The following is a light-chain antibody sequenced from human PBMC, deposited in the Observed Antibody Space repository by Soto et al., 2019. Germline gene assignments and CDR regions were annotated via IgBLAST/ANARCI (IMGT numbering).Light chain of an antibody. CDR3: QHYYGYSWT. Sequence: DIQMTQSPSTLSASVGDRVTITCRASQSIGSWLAWFQQKPGKAPKVLIYKASNLESGVQSRFSGSGSGTEFNLTISSLQSADFATYYCQHYYGYSWTFGQGTKVEIK. CDR2: KAS. J-gene: IGKJ1*01. V-gene: IGKV1-5*03. CDR1: QSIGSW.